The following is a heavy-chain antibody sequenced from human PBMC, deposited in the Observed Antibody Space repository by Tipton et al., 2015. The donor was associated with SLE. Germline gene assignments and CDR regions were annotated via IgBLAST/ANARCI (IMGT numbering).Heavy chain of an antibody. Sequence: TLSLTCTVSGGSISSGSYYWSWTRQPAGKGLEWIGHIYTSGSTNYNPSLKSRVTISVDTSKNQFSLKLSSVTAADTAVYYCAEGGAGFDAFDIWGQGTMVTVSS. CDR1: GGSISSGSYY. CDR2: IYTSGST. J-gene: IGHJ3*02. D-gene: IGHD6-19*01. V-gene: IGHV4-61*09. CDR3: AEGGAGFDAFDI.